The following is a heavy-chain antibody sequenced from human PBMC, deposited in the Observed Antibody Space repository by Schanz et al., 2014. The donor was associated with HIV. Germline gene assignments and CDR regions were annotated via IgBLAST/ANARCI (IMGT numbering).Heavy chain of an antibody. CDR2: INHSGST. D-gene: IGHD5-12*01. Sequence: QVQLQQWGAGLLKPSETLSLTCAVYGGSFSDYYWSWIRQPPGKGLEWIGEINHSGSTNYNPSLSSRVTISVDTSKRQFSLKLKSVTAADTAVYFCARATTDNFHPTYYFDSWGQGTLVTVSS. J-gene: IGHJ4*02. CDR1: GGSFSDYY. CDR3: ARATTDNFHPTYYFDS. V-gene: IGHV4-34*01.